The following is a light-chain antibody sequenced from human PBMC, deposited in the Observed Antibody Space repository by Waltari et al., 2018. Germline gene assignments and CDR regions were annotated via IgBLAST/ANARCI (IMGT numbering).Light chain of an antibody. CDR3: CSYAGSGTYV. V-gene: IGLV2-23*02. CDR1: NSDVGNYNL. J-gene: IGLJ1*01. Sequence: QSALTQPASVSGTPGQSITSSCPGTNSDVGNYNLVSWYQHHPGEAPKLMICEVIKRPSGFSNRFSGSKAGNTASLTISGLQAEDEADYYCCSYAGSGTYVFGTGTKVTVL. CDR2: EVI.